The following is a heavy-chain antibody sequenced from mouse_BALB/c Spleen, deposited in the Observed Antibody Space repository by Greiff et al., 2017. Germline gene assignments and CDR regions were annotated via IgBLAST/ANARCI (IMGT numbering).Heavy chain of an antibody. Sequence: QVQLQQSGAELAKPGASVKMSCKASGYTFTSYWMHWVKQRPGQGLEWIEYINPSTGYTEYNQKFKDKATLTADKSSSTAYMQLSSLTSEDSAVYYCARQIHYYGYDAMDYWGQGTSVTVSS. CDR1: GYTFTSYW. J-gene: IGHJ4*01. CDR3: ARQIHYYGYDAMDY. CDR2: INPSTGYT. D-gene: IGHD1-2*01. V-gene: IGHV1-7*01.